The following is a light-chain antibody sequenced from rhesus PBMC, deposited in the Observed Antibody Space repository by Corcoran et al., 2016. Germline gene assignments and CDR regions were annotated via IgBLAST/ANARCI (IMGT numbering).Light chain of an antibody. V-gene: IGKV1-32*01. J-gene: IGKJ4*01. CDR2: YTN. CDR1: QGITNF. Sequence: DIQMTQSPSSLSASVGDRVTITCRTSQGITNFLNWYQQKPGKAPNLLIYYTNRLKSGVPSRFRGSGSGTEITLTISSLQPDDFATSYCPQYNIFPLTFGGGTKVEIK. CDR3: PQYNIFPLT.